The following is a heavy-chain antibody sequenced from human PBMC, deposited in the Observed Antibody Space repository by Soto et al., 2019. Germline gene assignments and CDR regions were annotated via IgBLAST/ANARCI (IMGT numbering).Heavy chain of an antibody. CDR3: ARRGLLWFYMDV. CDR1: GGTFSSYA. J-gene: IGHJ6*02. CDR2: IIPIFGTA. V-gene: IGHV1-69*06. D-gene: IGHD3-10*01. Sequence: SVKVSCKASGGTFSSYAISWVRQAPGQGLEWMGGIIPIFGTANYAQKFQGRVTITADKSTSTAYMEPSSLRSEDTAVYYCARRGLLWFYMDVWGQGTTVTVSS.